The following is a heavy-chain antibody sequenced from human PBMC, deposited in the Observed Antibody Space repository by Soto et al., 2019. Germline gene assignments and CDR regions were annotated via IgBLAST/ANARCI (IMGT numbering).Heavy chain of an antibody. CDR3: AKNQGVELVPLATVDWFDP. J-gene: IGHJ5*02. V-gene: IGHV3-23*01. CDR2: ISGSGFKK. Sequence: GGSQRLSCEASGFIFENFGMSWVRLAPGKGLEWISSISGSGFKKYYADSVKGRFTISRDNSKSTVYLELNNLSAEDTAVYHCAKNQGVELVPLATVDWFDPWGQGSVVTVSS. CDR1: GFIFENFG. D-gene: IGHD1-26*01.